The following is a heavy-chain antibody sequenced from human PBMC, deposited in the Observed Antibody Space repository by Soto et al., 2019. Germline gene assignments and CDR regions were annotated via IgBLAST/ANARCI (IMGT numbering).Heavy chain of an antibody. J-gene: IGHJ6*02. CDR2: IYKSGST. D-gene: IGHD1-26*01. CDR3: ARERHSGTWDHYYGMDV. CDR1: GDSISNCN. V-gene: IGHV4-59*01. Sequence: SETLSLTCTVTGDSISNCNWISVGPSPGKGLDWVGYIYKSGSTNYNPSLKSRVTISVDTSRNQFSLKLTSVTAADTAVYYCARERHSGTWDHYYGMDVWGQGTTVT.